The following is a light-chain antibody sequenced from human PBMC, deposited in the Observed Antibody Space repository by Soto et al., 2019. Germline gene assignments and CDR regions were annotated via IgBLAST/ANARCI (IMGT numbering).Light chain of an antibody. J-gene: IGLJ1*01. CDR2: DVS. V-gene: IGLV2-14*01. Sequence: QSALTQPASVSGSPGQSITISCTGTSSDVGGYNYVSWYQQHPGKAPKLMIYDVSNRPSGVSNRFSGSKSGNTASLTISGLQAEDEADYCCSSYTSSSFYVFGTGTKVTVL. CDR3: SSYTSSSFYV. CDR1: SSDVGGYNY.